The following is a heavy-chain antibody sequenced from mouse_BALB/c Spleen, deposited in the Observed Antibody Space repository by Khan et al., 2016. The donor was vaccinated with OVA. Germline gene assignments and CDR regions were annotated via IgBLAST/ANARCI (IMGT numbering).Heavy chain of an antibody. Sequence: QVQLQQPGAELVKPGTSVKLSCKASGYNFTSYWLNWVKLRPGQGLEWIGDIYPGSGSTNYNEKFKSKAALTVDHSSSTAYMQLSSLASEDSALYFWARRSYYGTRNLDGWGAGTTVSVSS. V-gene: IGHV1-55*01. CDR2: IYPGSGST. CDR3: ARRSYYGTRNLDG. CDR1: GYNFTSYW. D-gene: IGHD1-1*01. J-gene: IGHJ1*01.